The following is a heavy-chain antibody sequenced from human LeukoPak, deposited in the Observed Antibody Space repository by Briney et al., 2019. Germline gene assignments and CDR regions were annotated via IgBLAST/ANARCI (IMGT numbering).Heavy chain of an antibody. CDR2: IYTSGST. CDR1: GGSISSYY. J-gene: IGHJ4*02. CDR3: ARPHYYGSGSPIGY. Sequence: SETLSLTCTVSGGSISSYYWSWIRRPAGKGLEWIGRIYTSGSTNYNPSLKSRVTMSVDTSKNQFSLKLSSVTAADTAVYYCARPHYYGSGSPIGYWGQGTLVTVSS. V-gene: IGHV4-4*07. D-gene: IGHD3-10*01.